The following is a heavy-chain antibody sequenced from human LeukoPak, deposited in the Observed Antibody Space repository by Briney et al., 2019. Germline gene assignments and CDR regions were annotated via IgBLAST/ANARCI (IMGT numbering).Heavy chain of an antibody. D-gene: IGHD3-22*01. Sequence: SETLSLTCAVYGGSFSGYYWSWIRQPPGKGLEWIGSIYYSGSTYYNPSLKSRVTISVDTSKNQFSLKLSSVTAADTAVYYCARDFFRGYYYDSSGRRWFDPWGQGTLVTVSS. CDR2: IYYSGST. CDR1: GGSFSGYY. J-gene: IGHJ5*02. V-gene: IGHV4-34*01. CDR3: ARDFFRGYYYDSSGRRWFDP.